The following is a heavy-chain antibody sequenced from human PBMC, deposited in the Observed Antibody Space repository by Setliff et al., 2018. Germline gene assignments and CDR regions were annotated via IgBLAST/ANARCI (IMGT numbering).Heavy chain of an antibody. D-gene: IGHD3-10*01. CDR2: IYSSGST. J-gene: IGHJ4*02. CDR1: GGSISSGDYY. Sequence: PSETLSLTCTVSGGSISSGDYYWSWIRQPPGKGLEWIGYIYSSGSTYYNPSLKSRVSISVDTSKNQFSLKLNSVTAADTAIYYCAKGRGEMDSWGQGILVTVSS. CDR3: AKGRGEMDS. V-gene: IGHV4-30-4*02.